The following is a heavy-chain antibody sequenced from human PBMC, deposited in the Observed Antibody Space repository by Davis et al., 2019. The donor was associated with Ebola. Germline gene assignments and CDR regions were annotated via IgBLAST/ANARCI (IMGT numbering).Heavy chain of an antibody. V-gene: IGHV1-3*01. Sequence: AASVKVSCKASGYTFTSYAMHWVRQAPGQRLEWMGWISAGNGNTKYSQKFQGRVTITRDTSASTAYMEVSSLRSEDTAVYYCARDRGYSRFDPWGQGTLVTVSS. D-gene: IGHD3-22*01. CDR2: ISAGNGNT. J-gene: IGHJ5*02. CDR3: ARDRGYSRFDP. CDR1: GYTFTSYA.